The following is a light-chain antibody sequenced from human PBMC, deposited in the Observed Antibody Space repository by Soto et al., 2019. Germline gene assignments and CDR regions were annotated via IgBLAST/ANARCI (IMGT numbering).Light chain of an antibody. CDR2: EVS. CDR3: SSYTRSTTYV. Sequence: QSALTQPASVSGSPGQSITISCTGTSSYVGGYDYVSWYQQHPGKAPKFMIYEVSNRPSGVSDRFSGSKSGNTASLTISGLQAEDEADYYCSSYTRSTTYVFGTGTKLTVL. V-gene: IGLV2-14*01. CDR1: SSYVGGYDY. J-gene: IGLJ1*01.